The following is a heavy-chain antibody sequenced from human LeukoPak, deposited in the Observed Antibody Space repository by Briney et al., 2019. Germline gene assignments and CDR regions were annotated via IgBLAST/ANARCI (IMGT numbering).Heavy chain of an antibody. CDR1: GFTFSDTW. J-gene: IGHJ4*02. D-gene: IGHD2/OR15-2a*01. V-gene: IGHV3-74*01. CDR2: IRSDGSAT. Sequence: HAGGSLRLSCAASGFTFSDTWMHWVRHAPGKGLVWVSRIRSDGSATRYAESVKGRFTISRDNAKNTLYLQMNSLRAEDTAVYYCARDWFHAIDYWGQGTLVTVSS. CDR3: ARDWFHAIDY.